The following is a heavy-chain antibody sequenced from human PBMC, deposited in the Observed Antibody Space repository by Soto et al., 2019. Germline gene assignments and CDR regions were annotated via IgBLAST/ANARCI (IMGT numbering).Heavy chain of an antibody. J-gene: IGHJ6*02. CDR3: ARQGFGQLHGLVDV. CDR2: IHHSGST. V-gene: IGHV4-59*08. D-gene: IGHD3-10*01. CDR1: GGSITSHY. Sequence: QVQLQESGPGLVKPSETLSLTCSVSGGSITSHYCSWFRQPPGKGLEWIGYIHHSGSTSYNPSLKSRVTMSVDTSKNQFSLKVNSVIAADTALYYCARQGFGQLHGLVDVWGPGTTVTVSS.